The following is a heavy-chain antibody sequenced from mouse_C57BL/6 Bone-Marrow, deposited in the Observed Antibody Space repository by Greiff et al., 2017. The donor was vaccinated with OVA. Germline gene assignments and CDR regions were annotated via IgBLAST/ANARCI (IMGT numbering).Heavy chain of an antibody. CDR3: ARSLITTVEDYYAMDY. D-gene: IGHD1-1*01. CDR1: GYTFTSYW. CDR2: IDPSDSYT. V-gene: IGHV1-69*01. J-gene: IGHJ4*01. Sequence: QVQLKQPGAELVMPGASVKLSCKASGYTFTSYWMHWVKQRPGQGLEWIGEIDPSDSYTNYNQKFKGKSTLTVDKSSSTAYMQLSSLTSEDSAVYDGARSLITTVEDYYAMDYWGQGTSVTVSS.